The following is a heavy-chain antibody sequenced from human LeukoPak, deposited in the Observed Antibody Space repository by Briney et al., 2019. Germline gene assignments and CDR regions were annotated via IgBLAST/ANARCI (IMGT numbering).Heavy chain of an antibody. Sequence: GASVKVSCKASGYTFPAYYMYWVRQAPGQGLEWMGWINPNTGGTKYAQKFQGRVTMTRDTSISAAYMELSRLKSDDTAVYYCARDAVYGDPMYAMDVWGQGTTVTVSS. CDR1: GYTFPAYY. V-gene: IGHV1-2*02. D-gene: IGHD4-17*01. CDR2: INPNTGGT. J-gene: IGHJ6*02. CDR3: ARDAVYGDPMYAMDV.